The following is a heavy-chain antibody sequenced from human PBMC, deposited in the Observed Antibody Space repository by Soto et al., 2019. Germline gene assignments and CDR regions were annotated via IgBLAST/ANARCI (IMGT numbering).Heavy chain of an antibody. J-gene: IGHJ5*02. CDR2: ISAYNGNT. V-gene: IGHV1-18*04. Sequence: GASVKVSCKASGYTFTSYGISWVRQAPGQGLEWMGWISAYNGNTNYAQKLQGRVTMTTDTSTSTAYMELRSLRSDGTAVYYCARLLDFYSGYDERWFDPWGQGTLVTVSS. CDR1: GYTFTSYG. D-gene: IGHD5-12*01. CDR3: ARLLDFYSGYDERWFDP.